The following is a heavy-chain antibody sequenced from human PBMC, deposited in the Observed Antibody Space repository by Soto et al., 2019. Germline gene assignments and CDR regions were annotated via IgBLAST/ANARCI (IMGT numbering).Heavy chain of an antibody. CDR1: GFSLSNARMG. V-gene: IGHV2-26*01. Sequence: QVTLKESGPVLVKPTETLTLTCTVSGFSLSNARMGVSWIRQPPGKALEWLAHIFSNDEKSYSTSLKSRLTIYKDTSKSQVVLTMTNMDPVDTATYYCARIRVGYHDYVWGSYDRTIDYWGQGTLVTVSS. CDR3: ARIRVGYHDYVWGSYDRTIDY. J-gene: IGHJ4*02. D-gene: IGHD3-16*01. CDR2: IFSNDEK.